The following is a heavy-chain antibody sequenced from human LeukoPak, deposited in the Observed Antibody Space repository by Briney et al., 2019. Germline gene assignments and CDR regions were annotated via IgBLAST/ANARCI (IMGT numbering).Heavy chain of an antibody. CDR1: GYSISSGYY. D-gene: IGHD4-23*01. CDR3: ARVYGGNRGYFDY. Sequence: PSETLSLTCAVSGYSISSGYYWGWIRQPPGKGLEWVSSISSSSSYIYYADSVKGRFTISRDNAKNSLYLQMNSLRAEDTAVYYCARVYGGNRGYFDYWGQGTLVTVSS. V-gene: IGHV3-21*01. CDR2: ISSSSSYI. J-gene: IGHJ4*02.